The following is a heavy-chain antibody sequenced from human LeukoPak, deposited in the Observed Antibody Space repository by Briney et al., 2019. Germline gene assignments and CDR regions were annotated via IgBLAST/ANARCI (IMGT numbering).Heavy chain of an antibody. CDR2: IYSGGST. D-gene: IGHD6-6*01. J-gene: IGHJ4*02. CDR3: ARDRSMASDY. V-gene: IGHV3-53*01. Sequence: GGPLRLSCSASGFTVSSNYMTWVRQAPGKGLEWVSLIYSGGSTYYADSVKGRFTISRDNAKNTLYLQMNSLRAEDTAVYYCARDRSMASDYWGQGTLVTVSS. CDR1: GFTVSSNY.